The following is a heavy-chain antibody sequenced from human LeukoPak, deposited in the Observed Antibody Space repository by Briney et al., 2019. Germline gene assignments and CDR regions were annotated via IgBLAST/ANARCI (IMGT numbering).Heavy chain of an antibody. J-gene: IGHJ4*02. CDR3: AKQRRDGYNYFDY. CDR1: GGSISSGDYY. CDR2: IYYSGST. Sequence: SETLSLTCTVSGGSISSGDYYWSWIRQPPGKGLEWIGYIYYSGSTYYNPSLKSRVTISVDTSKNQFSLKLSSVTAADTAVYYCAKQRRDGYNYFDYWGQGTLVTVSS. D-gene: IGHD5-24*01. V-gene: IGHV4-30-4*01.